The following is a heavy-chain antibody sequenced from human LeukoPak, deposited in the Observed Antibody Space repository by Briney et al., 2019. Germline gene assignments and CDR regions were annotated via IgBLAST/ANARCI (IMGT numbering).Heavy chain of an antibody. D-gene: IGHD1-26*01. V-gene: IGHV3-23*01. J-gene: IGHJ1*01. CDR3: VREREGSNSEH. CDR2: IYSDGNT. CDR1: GFTFSSYA. Sequence: GGSLRLSCAASGFTFSSYAMSWVRQAPGMGLEWVSTIYSDGNTYYPDSVRGRFTISRDGSKNTLYLQLNSLRTEDTAIYYCVREREGSNSEHWGQGTLVTVSS.